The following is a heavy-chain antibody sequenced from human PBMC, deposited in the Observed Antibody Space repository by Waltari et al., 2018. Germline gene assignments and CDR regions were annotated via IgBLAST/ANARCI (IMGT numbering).Heavy chain of an antibody. V-gene: IGHV3-9*03. CDR2: ISWNSGSI. CDR3: AKGRGDLDAFDI. J-gene: IGHJ3*02. Sequence: EVQLVESGGGLVQPGRYLRLSCAASGFPFDDYAMHWVRQAPGKGLEWVSGISWNSGSIGYADSVKGRFTISRDNAKNSLYLQMNSLRAEDMALYYCAKGRGDLDAFDIWGQGTMVTVSS. D-gene: IGHD2-21*02. CDR1: GFPFDDYA.